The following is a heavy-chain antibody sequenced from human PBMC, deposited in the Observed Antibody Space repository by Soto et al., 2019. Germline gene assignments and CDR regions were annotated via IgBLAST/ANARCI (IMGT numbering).Heavy chain of an antibody. J-gene: IGHJ4*02. D-gene: IGHD4-17*01. CDR2: IKQDGSEK. Sequence: GGSLRLSCAASGFTFSSYWMSWVRQAPGKGLEWVANIKQDGSEKYYVDSVKGRFTISRDNAKNSLYLQMNSLRAEDTAVYYCARIDYGGNYYFDYWGQGTLVTVSS. CDR3: ARIDYGGNYYFDY. CDR1: GFTFSSYW. V-gene: IGHV3-7*01.